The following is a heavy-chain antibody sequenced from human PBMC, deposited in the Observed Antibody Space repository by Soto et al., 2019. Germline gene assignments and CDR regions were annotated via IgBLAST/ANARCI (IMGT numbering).Heavy chain of an antibody. CDR2: IYYSGSA. Sequence: KSSETLSLTCTVSGDSVTSVSDYWSWIRQPPGKGLEWIGYIYYSGSADYNPSLGSRVTISIDTSKNQFSLKLTSVTAADTAVYYCARGVGFGYYYYHMDLWGPGTTVTVSS. J-gene: IGHJ6*02. CDR1: GDSVTSVSDY. V-gene: IGHV4-61*01. CDR3: ARGVGFGYYYYHMDL. D-gene: IGHD3-10*01.